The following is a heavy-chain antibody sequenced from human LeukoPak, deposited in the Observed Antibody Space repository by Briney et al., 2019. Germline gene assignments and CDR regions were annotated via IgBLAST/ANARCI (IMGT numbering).Heavy chain of an antibody. J-gene: IGHJ4*02. Sequence: SGGSLRLSCAASGFTFSSYWMHWVRQAPGKGLVGVSRINSDGSSASYADSVKGRFTISRDNAKNTLYLQMNSLRAEDTAVYYCARQFDYRGQGTLVTVSS. CDR2: INSDGSSA. V-gene: IGHV3-74*01. CDR3: ARQFDY. CDR1: GFTFSSYW.